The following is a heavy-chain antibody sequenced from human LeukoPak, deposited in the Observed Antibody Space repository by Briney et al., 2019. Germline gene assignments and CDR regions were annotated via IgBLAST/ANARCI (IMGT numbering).Heavy chain of an antibody. D-gene: IGHD4-23*01. Sequence: PSETLSLTCTVSGGSISSGSYYWSWVRQPPGKGLEWIGEIYHSGSTNYNPSLKSRVTISVDKSKNQFSLKLSSVTAADTAVYYCARVGGNIYGGNSQDAFDIWGQGTMVTVSS. CDR3: ARVGGNIYGGNSQDAFDI. CDR2: IYHSGST. J-gene: IGHJ3*02. CDR1: GGSISSGSYY. V-gene: IGHV4-39*07.